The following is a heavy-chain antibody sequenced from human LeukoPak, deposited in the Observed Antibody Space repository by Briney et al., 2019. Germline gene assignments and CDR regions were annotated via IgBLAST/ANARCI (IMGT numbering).Heavy chain of an antibody. Sequence: SETLSLTCTVSGGSISSSSYYWGWIRQPPGKGLEWIGRIYYSGSTYYNPSLKSRVTISVDTSKNQFSLKLSSVTAADTAVYYCARSNISSWYYAGHFDYWGQGTLVTVSS. CDR3: ARSNISSWYYAGHFDY. CDR2: IYYSGST. J-gene: IGHJ4*02. V-gene: IGHV4-39*01. CDR1: GGSISSSSYY. D-gene: IGHD6-13*01.